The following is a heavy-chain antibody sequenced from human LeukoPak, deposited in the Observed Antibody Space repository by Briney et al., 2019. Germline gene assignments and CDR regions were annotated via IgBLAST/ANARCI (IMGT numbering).Heavy chain of an antibody. CDR1: GFTFSSYA. CDR2: VSGGGGGT. CDR3: AKVRNYCSSTSCLSYFDY. V-gene: IGHV3-23*01. J-gene: IGHJ4*02. D-gene: IGHD2-2*01. Sequence: ETGGSLRLSCTASGFTFSSYAMSWVRQAPGKGLEWVSVVSGGGGGTYYADSVKGQFTISRDNSKNTLYLQMNSLRAEDTAVYYCAKVRNYCSSTSCLSYFDYWGQGTLVTVSS.